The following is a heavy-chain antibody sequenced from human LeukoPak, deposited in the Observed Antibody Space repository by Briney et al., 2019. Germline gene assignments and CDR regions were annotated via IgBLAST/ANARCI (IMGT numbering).Heavy chain of an antibody. CDR3: ARIRMGATLDFDY. CDR2: IYYSGST. Sequence: PSETLSLTCTVSGGSISSSSYYWGWIRQPPGKGLEWIGSIYYSGSTYYNPSLKSRVTISVDTSRNQFSLKLSSVTAADTAVYYCARIRMGATLDFDYWGQGTLVTVSS. V-gene: IGHV4-39*01. D-gene: IGHD1-26*01. J-gene: IGHJ4*02. CDR1: GGSISSSSYY.